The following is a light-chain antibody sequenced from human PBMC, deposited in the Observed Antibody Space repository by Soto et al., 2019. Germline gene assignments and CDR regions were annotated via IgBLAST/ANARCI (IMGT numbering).Light chain of an antibody. Sequence: QSVLTQPASVSGSPGQSITISCTGTRSDVGSYNLVSWYPQHPGKAPKLMIYEGSKRPSGVSNRFSGSKSGNTASLTISGLQAEDEADYYCCSYAGSSTPHVVFGGGTKVTVL. CDR2: EGS. V-gene: IGLV2-23*01. J-gene: IGLJ2*01. CDR1: RSDVGSYNL. CDR3: CSYAGSSTPHVV.